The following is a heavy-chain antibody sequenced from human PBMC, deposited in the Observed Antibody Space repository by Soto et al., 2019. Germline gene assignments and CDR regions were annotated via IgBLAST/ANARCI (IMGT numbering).Heavy chain of an antibody. J-gene: IGHJ4*02. CDR1: GFTFNNYG. V-gene: IGHV3-23*01. CDR3: AKDLRSDLSGYFDS. Sequence: GGSLRLSCSASGFTFNNYGMSCVRQAPGKGLEWVSAISGSATDTHYGDSVRGRFAISRDNSNDTLYLNMKSLRAEDTAVYYCAKDLRSDLSGYFDSWGQGILVTVSS. CDR2: ISGSATDT. D-gene: IGHD3-22*01.